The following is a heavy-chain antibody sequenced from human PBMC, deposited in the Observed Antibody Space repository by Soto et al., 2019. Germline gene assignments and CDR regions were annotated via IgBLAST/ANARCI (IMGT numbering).Heavy chain of an antibody. V-gene: IGHV3-23*01. CDR1: GFSFSSYA. J-gene: IGHJ3*01. Sequence: GGSLRLSCAASGFSFSSYAMYWVRQAPGKGLEWVSTSSESGTATYYADSVKGRFTISRDNSMNILYLQMNSLRGDDTASYYCARRGINTFAFDLWGQGTMVTVSS. D-gene: IGHD3-16*01. CDR2: SSESGTAT. CDR3: ARRGINTFAFDL.